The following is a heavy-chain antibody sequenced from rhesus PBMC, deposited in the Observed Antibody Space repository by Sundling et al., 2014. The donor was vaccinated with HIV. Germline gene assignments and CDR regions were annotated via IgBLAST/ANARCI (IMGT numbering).Heavy chain of an antibody. CDR3: ARRVSYYFDF. CDR2: IVRTGDT. CDR1: GYSISSGYG. V-gene: IGHV4-127*01. Sequence: QVQLQESGPGLVKPSETLSLTCAVSGYSISSGYGWSWIRQAPGKGLEWIGYIVRTGDTRTNPSLKSRVTFSMDTSKNQFSLRLNSVTAADTAVYYCARRVSYYFDFWGPGVLVTVSS. J-gene: IGHJ4*01.